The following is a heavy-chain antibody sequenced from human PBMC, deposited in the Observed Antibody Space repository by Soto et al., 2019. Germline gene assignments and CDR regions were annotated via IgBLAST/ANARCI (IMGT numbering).Heavy chain of an antibody. CDR3: GAGQYFSDY. V-gene: IGHV3-30*03. CDR2: ISYDGSDK. Sequence: QVLLVESGGGVVQPGRSLRLSCAASGFTFSSYGMHWVRQAPGKGLEWVALISYDGSDKYYADSVKGRFTISRDNSKNTLYLQMNSLRGEDTAVYYCGAGQYFSDYWGQGTLVTVSS. CDR1: GFTFSSYG. D-gene: IGHD6-13*01. J-gene: IGHJ4*02.